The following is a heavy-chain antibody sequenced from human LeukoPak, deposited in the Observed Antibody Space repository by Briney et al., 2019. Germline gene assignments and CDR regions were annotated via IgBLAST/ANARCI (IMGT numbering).Heavy chain of an antibody. CDR1: GFTFDDYA. Sequence: GGSLRLSCAASGFTFDDYAMHWVRQAPGKGPEWVSGISWNSGSIGYADSVKGRFTISRDNAKNSLYLQMNSLRAEDTALYYCAKEYYGSGSGVDYWGQGTLVTVSS. J-gene: IGHJ4*02. CDR2: ISWNSGSI. V-gene: IGHV3-9*01. CDR3: AKEYYGSGSGVDY. D-gene: IGHD3-10*01.